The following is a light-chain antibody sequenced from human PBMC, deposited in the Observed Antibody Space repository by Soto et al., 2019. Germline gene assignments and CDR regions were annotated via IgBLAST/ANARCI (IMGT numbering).Light chain of an antibody. Sequence: IQFTQSPSSLSASVGDRVTMTCRASQGISSYLAWYQQKPGKAPKLLIYAASTFQSGVPSRFSGSGSGTDFTLTISSLQPEDFATYYCQQYNSYSRTFGQGTKVDI. V-gene: IGKV1-9*01. CDR3: QQYNSYSRT. J-gene: IGKJ1*01. CDR1: QGISSY. CDR2: AAS.